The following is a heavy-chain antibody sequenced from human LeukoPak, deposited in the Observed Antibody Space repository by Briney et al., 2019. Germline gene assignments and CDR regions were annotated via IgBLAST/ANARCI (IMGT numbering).Heavy chain of an antibody. D-gene: IGHD5-24*01. CDR1: GGTFSSYA. Sequence: SVKVSCTASGGTFSSYAISWVRQAPGQGLEWMGGIIPIFGTANYAQKFQGRVTITADESTSTAYMELSSLRSEDTAVYYCARRFRDGYTTFDYWGQGTLVTVSS. J-gene: IGHJ4*02. CDR2: IIPIFGTA. V-gene: IGHV1-69*13. CDR3: ARRFRDGYTTFDY.